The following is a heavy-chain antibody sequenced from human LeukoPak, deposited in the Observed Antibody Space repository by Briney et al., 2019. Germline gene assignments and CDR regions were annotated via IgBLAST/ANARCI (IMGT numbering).Heavy chain of an antibody. J-gene: IGHJ4*02. Sequence: ASVKVSCDSSVYTFTVYYMQGERQAPGQGLEWMGWINPNSGGTNYAQKFQGRVTMTRDTSISTAYMELSRLRSDDTAVYYCARVTTYYDILTGYSVTNQSAFWGQGTLVTVSS. CDR3: ARVTTYYDILTGYSVTNQSAF. V-gene: IGHV1-2*02. D-gene: IGHD3-9*01. CDR1: VYTFTVYY. CDR2: INPNSGGT.